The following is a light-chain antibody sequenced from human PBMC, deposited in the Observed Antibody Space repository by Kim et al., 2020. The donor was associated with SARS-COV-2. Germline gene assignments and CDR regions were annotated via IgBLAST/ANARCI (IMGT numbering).Light chain of an antibody. J-gene: IGKJ2*01. CDR2: KAS. CDR1: QSISSW. V-gene: IGKV1-5*03. Sequence: DIQMTQSPSTLSASVGDRVTITCRASQSISSWLAWYQQKPGKAPKLLISKASSLETGVPSRFSGSGSGTEFTLTISSLQPDDFATYYCQQYNHLYTFGQGTKLEI. CDR3: QQYNHLYT.